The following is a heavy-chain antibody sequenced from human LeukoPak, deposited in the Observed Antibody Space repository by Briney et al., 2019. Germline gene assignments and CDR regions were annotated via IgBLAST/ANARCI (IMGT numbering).Heavy chain of an antibody. V-gene: IGHV4-31*02. CDR2: ISYSDPT. J-gene: IGHJ4*02. D-gene: IGHD3-10*01. Sequence: XRXXXXXGLEWIGFISYSDPTSYNPSLRSRVAFSLDTSKNQFSLQLHSVTAADTAVYYCALSRYGEALFDYWGQGSLVTVSS. CDR3: ALSRYGEALFDY.